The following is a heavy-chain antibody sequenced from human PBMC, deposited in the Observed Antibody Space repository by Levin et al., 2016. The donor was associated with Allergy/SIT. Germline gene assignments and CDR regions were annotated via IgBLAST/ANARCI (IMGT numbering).Heavy chain of an antibody. V-gene: IGHV3-30*02. CDR3: ARDQWHWARRSACCY. J-gene: IGHJ4*02. D-gene: IGHD6-19*01. CDR1: RFTFSSYG. CDR2: IQNDGNKK. Sequence: GGSLRLSCAASRFTFSSYGMHWVRQAPGKGLEWVTFIQNDGNKKYYADSVKGRFTISRDNAKNSLYLQMNSLRAEDTAVYYCARDQWHWARRSACCYWGQGTLVTVSS.